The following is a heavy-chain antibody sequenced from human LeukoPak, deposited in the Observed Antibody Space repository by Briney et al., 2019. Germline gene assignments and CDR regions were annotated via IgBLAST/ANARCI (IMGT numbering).Heavy chain of an antibody. CDR2: IYNGGTT. J-gene: IGHJ4*02. V-gene: IGHV3-53*01. CDR3: AKDLITIFGVVIGSRGVDY. CDR1: GFTVSNNY. D-gene: IGHD3-3*01. Sequence: PGGSLRLSCAVSGFTVSNNYMSWVRQAPGKGLEWVSVIYNGGTTYYADPVKGRFTISRDNSKNTLYLQMNSLRAEDTAVYYCAKDLITIFGVVIGSRGVDYWGQGTLVTVSS.